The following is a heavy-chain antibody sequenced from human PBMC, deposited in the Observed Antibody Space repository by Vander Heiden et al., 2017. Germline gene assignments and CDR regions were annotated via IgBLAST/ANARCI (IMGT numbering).Heavy chain of an antibody. J-gene: IGHJ4*02. Sequence: QVQLQESGPGLVKPSETLSLTCPVSGGSISSYYWSWIRQPPGKGLEWIGYIYYSGSTNYNPSLKSRVTISVDTSKNQFSLKLSSVTAADTAVYYCAAGTYYFDYWGQGTLVTVSS. V-gene: IGHV4-59*01. D-gene: IGHD3-10*01. CDR2: IYYSGST. CDR3: AAGTYYFDY. CDR1: GGSISSYY.